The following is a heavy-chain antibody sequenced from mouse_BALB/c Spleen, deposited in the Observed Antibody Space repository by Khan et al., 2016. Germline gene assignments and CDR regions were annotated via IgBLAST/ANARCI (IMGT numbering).Heavy chain of an antibody. V-gene: IGHV9-3*02. CDR2: INTNSEES. J-gene: IGHJ2*01. CDR1: GYTFSNYG. CDR3: AIYGSSAYFDS. D-gene: IGHD1-1*01. Sequence: QIQLVQSGPELKKPGETVKISCKASGYTFSNYGINWVTQAPGKGLKWMGWINTNSEESLYADEIKGRFAFSLDTSDSTVYMRMNNVKNEDTATDFCAIYGSSAYFDSWGRGTTLTVSS.